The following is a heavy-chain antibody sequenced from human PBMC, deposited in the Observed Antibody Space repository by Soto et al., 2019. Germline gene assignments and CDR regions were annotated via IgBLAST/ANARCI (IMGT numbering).Heavy chain of an antibody. J-gene: IGHJ4*02. V-gene: IGHV1-2*04. D-gene: IGHD1-26*01. CDR2: INPNSGGT. CDR3: ARAYSGSYNYYFDY. Sequence: ASVKVSCKASGYTFTGYYMHWVRQAPGQGLEWMGWINPNSGGTNYAQKFQGWVTMTRDTSISTAYMELSRLRSDDTAVYYCARAYSGSYNYYFDYWGQGTLVTVSS. CDR1: GYTFTGYY.